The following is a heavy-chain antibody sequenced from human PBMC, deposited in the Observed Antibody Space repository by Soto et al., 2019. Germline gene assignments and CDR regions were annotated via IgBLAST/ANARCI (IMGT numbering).Heavy chain of an antibody. D-gene: IGHD5-18*01. Sequence: SETLSLTCTVSGGSISSSSYYWGWIRQPPGKGLEWIGSIYYSGSTYYNPSLKSRVTISVDTSKNQFSLKLSSVTAADTAVYYCASGGSYGPWLYWGQGTLVTVSS. CDR1: GGSISSSSYY. CDR2: IYYSGST. V-gene: IGHV4-39*01. CDR3: ASGGSYGPWLY. J-gene: IGHJ4*02.